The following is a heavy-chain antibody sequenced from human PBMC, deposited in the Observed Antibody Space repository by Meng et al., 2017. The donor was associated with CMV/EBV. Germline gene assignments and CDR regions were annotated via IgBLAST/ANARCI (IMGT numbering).Heavy chain of an antibody. D-gene: IGHD3-10*01. Sequence: QVQLVQSGAEVTQAGAYAKVSCKASGYTFTSYGISWVRQDPGQVLEWMGWISAYNGNTNYAQKLQGRVTMTTDTSTSTAYMELRSLRSDDTAVYYCARDRTMVRGVTGYWGQGTLVTVSS. CDR3: ARDRTMVRGVTGY. CDR1: GYTFTSYG. CDR2: ISAYNGNT. J-gene: IGHJ4*02. V-gene: IGHV1-18*01.